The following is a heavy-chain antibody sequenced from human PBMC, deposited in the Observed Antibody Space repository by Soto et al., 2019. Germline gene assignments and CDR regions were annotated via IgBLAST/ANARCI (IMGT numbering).Heavy chain of an antibody. CDR1: GFTVTNYV. CDR2: ITTSGSGT. J-gene: IGHJ5*02. V-gene: IGHV3-23*01. D-gene: IGHD3-9*01. Sequence: PGGSLRLSCAVSGFTVTNYVMYWVRQAPGKGPEWVSSITTSGSGTFYAESVKGRFSISRDTSKNTVYLQMNSLRVEDTAVYYCARRGDLLTAYSLHHWGQGTLVTVSS. CDR3: ARRGDLLTAYSLHH.